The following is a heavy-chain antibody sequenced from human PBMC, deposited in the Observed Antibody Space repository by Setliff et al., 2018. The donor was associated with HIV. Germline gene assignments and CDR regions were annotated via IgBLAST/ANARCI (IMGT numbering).Heavy chain of an antibody. V-gene: IGHV3-21*04. J-gene: IGHJ5*02. D-gene: IGHD3-3*01. CDR3: TKCHYQYNFWSGYFST. CDR1: GFTFSKFS. CDR2: ISSTGTYI. Sequence: ETLSLSCAASGFTFSKFSMSWVRQAPGKGLEWVASISSTGTYIYYADSMKGRFTISRDNARNSLFLEMNNLRVEDMGLYYCTKCHYQYNFWSGYFSTWGQGALVTVSS.